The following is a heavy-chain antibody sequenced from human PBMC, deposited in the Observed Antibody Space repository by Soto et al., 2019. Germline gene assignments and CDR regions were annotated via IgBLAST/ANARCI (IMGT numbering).Heavy chain of an antibody. Sequence: QVQLQESGPGLVRPSETLSLTCTVSGGSISSYYWSWIRQPPGKGLEWIGYIYYSGSTNYNPSLKSRVTISVDTSKNQFSLKLSSVTAAETAVYYCARRYGDPVDFWGQGTLVTVSS. D-gene: IGHD4-17*01. CDR3: ARRYGDPVDF. CDR1: GGSISSYY. V-gene: IGHV4-59*01. J-gene: IGHJ4*02. CDR2: IYYSGST.